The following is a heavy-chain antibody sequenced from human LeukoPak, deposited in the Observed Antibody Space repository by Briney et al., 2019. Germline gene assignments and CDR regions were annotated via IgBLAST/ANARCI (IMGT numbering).Heavy chain of an antibody. CDR3: ASTYSSGWYLGTNWFDP. J-gene: IGHJ5*02. CDR1: GGSFSGFY. CDR2: INHSGST. D-gene: IGHD6-19*01. V-gene: IGHV4-34*01. Sequence: PSETLSLTCAVYGGSFSGFYWSWIRQPPGKGLEWIGEINHSGSTNYNPSLKSRVTISVDTSKNQFSLKLSSVTAADTAVYYCASTYSSGWYLGTNWFDPWGQGTLVTVSS.